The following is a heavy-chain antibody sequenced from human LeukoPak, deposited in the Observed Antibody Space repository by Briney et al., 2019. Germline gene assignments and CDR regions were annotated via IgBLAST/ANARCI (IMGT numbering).Heavy chain of an antibody. CDR2: IYSGGQT. J-gene: IGHJ4*02. CDR1: GFTVSSNY. CDR3: AGGNVPVAGGY. V-gene: IGHV3-53*01. D-gene: IGHD6-19*01. Sequence: GGSLRLSCAAPGFTVSSNYMTWVRQAPGKGLEWVSVIYSGGQTYYADSVKGRFTISRDNSRNPLYLRMNSLRAEDTAVYYCAGGNVPVAGGYWGQGTLVIVSS.